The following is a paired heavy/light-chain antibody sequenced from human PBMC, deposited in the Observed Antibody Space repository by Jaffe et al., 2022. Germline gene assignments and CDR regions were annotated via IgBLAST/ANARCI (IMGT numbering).Light chain of an antibody. V-gene: IGKV1-39*01. CDR1: QPIHTY. CDR3: QQSSSLWT. Sequence: DIQMTQYPSSLSASVGDTVTITCRASQPIHTYLHWFQQKPGKPPKLLIYTASRLQSGVPSRFTGGGSGTDFNLTVTSLQPEDFATYYCQQSSSLWTFGQGTKVEIK. J-gene: IGKJ1*01. CDR2: TAS.
Heavy chain of an antibody. D-gene: IGHD3-10*01. CDR1: GYTFSGYN. V-gene: IGHV1-2*02. J-gene: IGHJ1*01. Sequence: QVQLVQSGAEVKKPGASVKVSCEASGYTFSGYNIHWVRQAPGQGLEWMGWINPNSGVTNSAQRFHDRVTLTRDTTINTAYMELRSLLPDDTAVYFCARVTHYYGSGSYHKNPLVFWGQGSLVTVSS. CDR2: INPNSGVT. CDR3: ARVTHYYGSGSYHKNPLVF.